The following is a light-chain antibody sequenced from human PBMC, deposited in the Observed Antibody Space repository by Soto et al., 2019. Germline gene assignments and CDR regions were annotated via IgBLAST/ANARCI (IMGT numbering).Light chain of an antibody. V-gene: IGKV4-1*01. J-gene: IGKJ2*01. CDR2: WAS. Sequence: DIVMTQSPDSLALSLGERATINCKSSQNVLYSSNNKYYLAWYQQKAGQPPKVLIYWASTRESGVPDRFSGSGSGTDFTLTISSLQAEDVAVYYCQQYYTTPYTFGQGTKLEIK. CDR3: QQYYTTPYT. CDR1: QNVLYSSNNKYY.